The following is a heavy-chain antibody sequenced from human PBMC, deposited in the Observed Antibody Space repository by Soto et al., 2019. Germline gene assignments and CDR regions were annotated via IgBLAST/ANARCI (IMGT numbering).Heavy chain of an antibody. J-gene: IGHJ4*02. CDR2: ISPYNGDT. CDR1: GYTFTLFG. Sequence: QVQLVQSGAEVKKPGASVKVSCTTSGYTFTLFGITWVRQAPGQGLEWMGWISPYNGDTKYAEKLARRVTLTTDTSTDTAYMERTSLTSDDTAEYYCARGGQYRYFDYWGQGTLVTVSS. CDR3: ARGGQYRYFDY. V-gene: IGHV1-18*01. D-gene: IGHD2-2*02.